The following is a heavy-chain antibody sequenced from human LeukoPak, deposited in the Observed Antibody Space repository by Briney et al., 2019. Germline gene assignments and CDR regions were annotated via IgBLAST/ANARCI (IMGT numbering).Heavy chain of an antibody. V-gene: IGHV1-2*02. CDR2: INPNSGGT. J-gene: IGHJ5*02. CDR3: ARGVAYNWFDP. Sequence: ASVKVSCKASGYTFTGYYMHWLRQAPGQGLEWMGWINPNSGGTNYAQKFQGRVTMTRDTSISTAYMELNSLRSDDTAVYYCARGVAYNWFDPWGQGTLVTVSS. CDR1: GYTFTGYY.